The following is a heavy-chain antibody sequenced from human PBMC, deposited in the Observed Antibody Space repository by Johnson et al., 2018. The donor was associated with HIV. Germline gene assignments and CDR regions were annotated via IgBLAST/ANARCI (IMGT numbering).Heavy chain of an antibody. CDR2: ISYDGSNK. CDR3: ARGGASDAFDI. Sequence: VQLVESGGGLVQPGGSLRLSCAASGFTFSSYGMNWVRQAPGKGLEWVAVISYDGSNKYYADSVKGRFTISRDNSKNTLYLQMNSLRAEDTAVYYCARGGASDAFDIWGQGTMVTVSS. CDR1: GFTFSSYG. D-gene: IGHD4/OR15-4a*01. V-gene: IGHV3-30*03. J-gene: IGHJ3*02.